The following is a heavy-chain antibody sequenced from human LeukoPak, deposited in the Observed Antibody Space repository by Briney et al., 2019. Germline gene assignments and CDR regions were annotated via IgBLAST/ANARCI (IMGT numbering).Heavy chain of an antibody. CDR2: IYPSDSDT. J-gene: IGHJ5*02. D-gene: IGHD5-12*01. V-gene: IGHV5-51*01. CDR1: GYTFSTSW. CDR3: ARVVYSGYESAS. Sequence: GESLKISCQASGYTFSTSWIGWVRQMPGKGLEWMGIIYPSDSDTRYSPSFQGQVTISADKSINTAYLQWNSLKASDTAMYYCARVVYSGYESASWGQGTLVTVSS.